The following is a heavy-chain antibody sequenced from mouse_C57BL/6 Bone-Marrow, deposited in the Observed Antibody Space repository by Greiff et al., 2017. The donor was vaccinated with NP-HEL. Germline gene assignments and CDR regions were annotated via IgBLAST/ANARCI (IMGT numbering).Heavy chain of an antibody. CDR3: TTPYYDYGMDY. J-gene: IGHJ4*01. V-gene: IGHV14-4*01. CDR1: GFNIKDDY. Sequence: VQLQQSGAELVRPGASVKLSCTASGFNIKDDYMPWVKQRPEQGLEWIGWIDPENGDTEYASKFQGKATITADTSSNTAYLQLSSLTSEDTAVYYCTTPYYDYGMDYWGQGTSVTVSS. CDR2: IDPENGDT. D-gene: IGHD2-4*01.